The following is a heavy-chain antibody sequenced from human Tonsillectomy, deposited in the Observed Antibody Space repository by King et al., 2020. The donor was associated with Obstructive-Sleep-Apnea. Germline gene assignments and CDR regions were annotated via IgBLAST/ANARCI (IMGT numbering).Heavy chain of an antibody. CDR1: GFTFSSYG. V-gene: IGHV3-30*02. D-gene: IGHD5-18*01. CDR3: AKDNTAMAPLVY. Sequence: VQLVESGGGVVQPGRSLRLSFAASGFTFSSYGMHWVRQAPGKGLEWVSFIRYDGSNKYYADSVKGRFTISRDNSKNTLHLQMNSLRAEDTAVYYCAKDNTAMAPLVYWGQGTLVIVSS. CDR2: IRYDGSNK. J-gene: IGHJ4*02.